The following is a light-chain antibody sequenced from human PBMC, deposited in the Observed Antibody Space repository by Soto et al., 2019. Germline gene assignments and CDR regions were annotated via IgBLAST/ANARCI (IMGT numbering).Light chain of an antibody. CDR1: QSVSSTY. Sequence: EIVLTQSPGTLSLSPGERVTLSCRASQSVSSTYLAWYQQKPGQAPRLLIYGTSSRATGIPDRFSGSGSGTDFTLTISRLEPEDFATYYCQHLNNYPLSFGGGTKVDIK. V-gene: IGKV3-20*01. CDR3: QHLNNYPLS. CDR2: GTS. J-gene: IGKJ4*01.